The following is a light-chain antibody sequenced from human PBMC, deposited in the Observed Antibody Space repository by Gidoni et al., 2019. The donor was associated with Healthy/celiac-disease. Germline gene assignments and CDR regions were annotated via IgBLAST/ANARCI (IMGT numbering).Light chain of an antibody. CDR1: QSVSSSY. V-gene: IGKV3-20*01. Sequence: IVLTQSPRTLYLSPGERATLSCRASQSVSSSYLAWYQQKPGQAPRLLIYGASSRATGSPDRFSGSGSGTDFTLTISRLEPEDFAVYYCQQYGSSPLYTFGQGTKLEIK. CDR2: GAS. J-gene: IGKJ2*01. CDR3: QQYGSSPLYT.